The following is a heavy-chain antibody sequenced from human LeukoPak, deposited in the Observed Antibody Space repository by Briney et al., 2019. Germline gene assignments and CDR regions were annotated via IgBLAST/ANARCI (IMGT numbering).Heavy chain of an antibody. J-gene: IGHJ4*02. CDR2: IYYSGST. CDR3: ARVPANYYDSSGYYYYFDY. Sequence: KPSQTLSLTCTVSGGSISSGDYYWSWIRQPPGKGLEWIGCIYYSGSTYYNPPLKSRVTISVDTSKNQFSLRLTSVTAADTAAYYCARVPANYYDSSGYYYYFDYWGQGTLVTVSS. V-gene: IGHV4-30-4*01. D-gene: IGHD3-22*01. CDR1: GGSISSGDYY.